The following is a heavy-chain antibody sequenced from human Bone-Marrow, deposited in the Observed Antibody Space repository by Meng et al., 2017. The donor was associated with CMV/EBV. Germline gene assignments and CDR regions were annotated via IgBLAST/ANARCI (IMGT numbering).Heavy chain of an antibody. J-gene: IGHJ4*02. Sequence: ASVKVSCKASGYTFSDYYVQWVRQAPGQGLEWMGRMNPNGRDTRYAQKFQGRVTMTTDTSISAAYMEMNSLGSDDTAVFYCARVRVGCSSSSCYSDHWGQGSLVTFSS. D-gene: IGHD2-2*01. CDR3: ARVRVGCSSSSCYSDH. CDR1: GYTFSDYY. V-gene: IGHV1-2*06. CDR2: MNPNGRDT.